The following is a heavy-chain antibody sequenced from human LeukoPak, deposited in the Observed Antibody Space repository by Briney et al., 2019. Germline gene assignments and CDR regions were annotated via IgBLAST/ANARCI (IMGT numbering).Heavy chain of an antibody. CDR1: EITLTNSW. CDR3: AKDDAWLQYGN. J-gene: IGHJ4*02. V-gene: IGHV3-23*01. D-gene: IGHD5-24*01. CDR2: ISPNGVIT. Sequence: PGGSLRLSCAASEITLTNSWMNWVRQAPGKGLEWVSGISPNGVITYYADSVKGRFTISRDNSKGTVYLQMNSLRPEDTAVYYCAKDDAWLQYGNWGRGTLVTVSS.